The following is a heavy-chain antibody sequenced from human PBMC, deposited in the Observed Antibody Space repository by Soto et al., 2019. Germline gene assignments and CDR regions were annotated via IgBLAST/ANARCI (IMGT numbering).Heavy chain of an antibody. CDR3: AREGTSCYDPRTCYYFDY. CDR1: GGSISSGGYY. V-gene: IGHV4-31*03. Sequence: SETLSLTCTVSGGSISSGGYYWSWIRQHPGKGLEWIGYIYYSGSTYYNPSLKSRVTISVDTSKNQFSLKLSSVTAADTAVYYCAREGTSCYDPRTCYYFDYWGQGTLVTVSS. D-gene: IGHD2-2*01. CDR2: IYYSGST. J-gene: IGHJ4*02.